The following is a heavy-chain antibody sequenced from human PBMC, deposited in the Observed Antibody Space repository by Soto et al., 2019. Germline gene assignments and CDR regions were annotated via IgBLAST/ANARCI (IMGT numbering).Heavy chain of an antibody. V-gene: IGHV1-69*02. D-gene: IGHD1-26*01. CDR2: IIPILGIA. Sequence: SVKVSCKASGGAFSIYTIIWVRQAPGQGLEWMGRIIPILGIANYAQKFQGRVTITADKSTSTAYMELSSLRSEDTAVYYCARVLVGATTSAYYYGMDVWGQGTTVTVSS. J-gene: IGHJ6*02. CDR3: ARVLVGATTSAYYYGMDV. CDR1: GGAFSIYT.